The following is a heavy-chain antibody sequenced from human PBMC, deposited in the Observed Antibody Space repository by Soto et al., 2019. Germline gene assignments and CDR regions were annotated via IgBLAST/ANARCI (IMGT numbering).Heavy chain of an antibody. J-gene: IGHJ4*02. CDR1: GGSISSYH. D-gene: IGHD4-17*01. V-gene: IGHV4-59*01. CDR3: ASRTV. CDR2: IYYSGIT. Sequence: SETLSLTCTVSGGSISSYHWSWIRQPPGKGLEWIGYIYYSGITNYSPSLKSRVTISVDTSKNQFSLKLISVTAADTAVYYCASRTVWSQGTLVTVSS.